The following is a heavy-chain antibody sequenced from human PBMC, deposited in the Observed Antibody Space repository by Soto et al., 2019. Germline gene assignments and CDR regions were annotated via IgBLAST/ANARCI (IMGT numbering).Heavy chain of an antibody. CDR2: MNPNSGNT. CDR1: GYTFTSYD. Sequence: ASVKVSCKASGYTFTSYDINWVRQATGQGLEWMGWMNPNSGNTGYAQKFQGRVTMTRNTSISTAYMELSSLRSEDTAVYYCARGPSSYYDFWSGYFDSYYYYYMDVWGKGTTVTVSS. V-gene: IGHV1-8*01. D-gene: IGHD3-3*01. CDR3: ARGPSSYYDFWSGYFDSYYYYYMDV. J-gene: IGHJ6*03.